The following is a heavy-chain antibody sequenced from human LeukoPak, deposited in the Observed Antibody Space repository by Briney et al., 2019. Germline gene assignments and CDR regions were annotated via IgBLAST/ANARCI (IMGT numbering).Heavy chain of an antibody. CDR2: ISYDGSNK. CDR1: GFTFSSYA. CDR3: AKDNIPYSGYDSVDY. Sequence: GGSLRLSCAASGFTFSSYAMHWVRQAPGKGLEWVAVISYDGSNKYYADSVKGRFTISRDNSKNTLYLQMNSLRAEDTAVYYCAKDNIPYSGYDSVDYWGQGTLVTVSS. V-gene: IGHV3-30*04. J-gene: IGHJ4*02. D-gene: IGHD5-12*01.